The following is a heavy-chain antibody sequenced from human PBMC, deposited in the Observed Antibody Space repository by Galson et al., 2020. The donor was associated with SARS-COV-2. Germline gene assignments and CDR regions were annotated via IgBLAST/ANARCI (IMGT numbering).Heavy chain of an antibody. V-gene: IGHV3-21*01. CDR1: GFTFSNYS. Sequence: GGSLRLSCAASGFTFSNYSMNWVRQAPGKALEWVSSISSSTYYIYYADSVKGRFTISRDNAKNSLYLQMNSLRAEDTAVYYCARDRYCSSTSCSPTVYCSGGSCYATDAFDLWGRGTMVTVSS. CDR3: ARDRYCSSTSCSPTVYCSGGSCYATDAFDL. CDR2: ISSSTYYI. D-gene: IGHD2-15*01. J-gene: IGHJ3*01.